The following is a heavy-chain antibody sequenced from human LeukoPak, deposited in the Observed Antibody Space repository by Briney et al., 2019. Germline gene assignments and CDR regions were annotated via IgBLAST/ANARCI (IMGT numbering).Heavy chain of an antibody. CDR2: VSVEGIGR. V-gene: IGHV3-30*09. J-gene: IGHJ4*02. D-gene: IGHD4-11*01. Sequence: PGRSLRLSCAASGFTFSSYTFYWFRQAPGKGLEWMASVSVEGIGRYFPGSVEGRFAISRDDSTKSVFLQMSNLRPEDTAVYFCATVTKVDFNYWGQGTLVTVSS. CDR3: ATVTKVDFNY. CDR1: GFTFSSYT.